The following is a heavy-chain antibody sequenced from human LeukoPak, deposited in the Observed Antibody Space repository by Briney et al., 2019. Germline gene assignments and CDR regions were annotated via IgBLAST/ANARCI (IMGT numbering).Heavy chain of an antibody. CDR2: IIPVFGTA. D-gene: IGHD3-10*01. CDR1: GGTFSSYA. CDR3: ARGDITMVRGVIIPSRFDP. Sequence: SVKVSCKASGGTFSSYAISWVRQAPGQGLEWMGGIIPVFGTANYAQKFQGRVTITADKSTSTAYMELSSLRSEDTAVYYCARGDITMVRGVIIPSRFDPWGQGTLVTVSS. V-gene: IGHV1-69*06. J-gene: IGHJ5*02.